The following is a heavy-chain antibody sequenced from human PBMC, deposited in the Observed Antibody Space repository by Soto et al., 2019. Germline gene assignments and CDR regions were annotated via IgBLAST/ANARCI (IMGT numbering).Heavy chain of an antibody. J-gene: IGHJ4*02. CDR3: ASYYDYVWGSYSNDY. D-gene: IGHD3-16*01. V-gene: IGHV3-30*03. Sequence: GGSLRLSCAASGFTFSSYGMHWVRQAPGKGLEWVAVISYDGSNKYYADSVKGRFTISRDNSKNTLFLQMNSLRAEDTAVYYCASYYDYVWGSYSNDYWGQGTLVTVSS. CDR1: GFTFSSYG. CDR2: ISYDGSNK.